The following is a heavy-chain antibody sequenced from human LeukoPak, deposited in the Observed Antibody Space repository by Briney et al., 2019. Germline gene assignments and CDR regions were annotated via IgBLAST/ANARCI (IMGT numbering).Heavy chain of an antibody. D-gene: IGHD3-10*01. CDR1: GFTIGNHG. J-gene: IGHJ4*02. CDR2: ISHDGRAE. V-gene: IGHV3-30*18. Sequence: GGSLRLSCAVSGFTIGNHGMHWVRQAAGKGLEWVAMISHDGRAEYYRDSVKGRLTISRDNSNNMLYLQMNSLRVEDTAVYYCAKDQRAVQLLYFDYWGQGTLVTVSS. CDR3: AKDQRAVQLLYFDY.